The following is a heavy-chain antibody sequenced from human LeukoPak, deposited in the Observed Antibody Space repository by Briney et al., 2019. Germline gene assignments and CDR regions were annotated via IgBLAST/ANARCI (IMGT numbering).Heavy chain of an antibody. D-gene: IGHD3-10*01. J-gene: IGHJ4*02. CDR3: TRAGSFWGSTSFYDS. Sequence: LSCXXSXXXFDXYAMXWVRQAPGKGLEWVSGISWNSGSIGYADSVKGRFTISRDNAKNSLYLQMNSLRDEDTGVYYCTRAGSFWGSTSFYDSWGQGVLVTVSS. CDR2: ISWNSGSI. CDR1: XXXFDXYA. V-gene: IGHV3-9*01.